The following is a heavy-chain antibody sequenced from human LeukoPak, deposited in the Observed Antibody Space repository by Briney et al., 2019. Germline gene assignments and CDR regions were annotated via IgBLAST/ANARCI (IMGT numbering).Heavy chain of an antibody. J-gene: IGHJ6*03. CDR3: AKGEPRGGYYYHYLDV. CDR2: ASSYEGDK. Sequence: GGSLRLSCAASGFTFSYYGMHWARQAPGKGLEWVAAASSYEGDKYYVDSVKGRFTISRDNSKNTLYLQLNSLRAEDTAVYYCAKGEPRGGYYYHYLDVWGKGTTVTVSS. V-gene: IGHV3-30*18. D-gene: IGHD1-26*01. CDR1: GFTFSYYG.